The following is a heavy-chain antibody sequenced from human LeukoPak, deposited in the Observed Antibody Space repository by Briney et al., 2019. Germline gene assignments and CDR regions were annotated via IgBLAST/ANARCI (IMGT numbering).Heavy chain of an antibody. CDR1: GGTFSSYA. CDR3: ASRTGKRPDYYYYGMDV. V-gene: IGHV1-69*04. J-gene: IGHJ6*02. Sequence: ASVKVSCKASGGTFSSYAISWVRQAPGQGLEWMGRIIPILGIANYAQKFQGRVTITADKSTSTAYMELSSLRSEDTAVYYCASRTGKRPDYYYYGMDVWGQGTTVTVSS. CDR2: IIPILGIA. D-gene: IGHD3-10*01.